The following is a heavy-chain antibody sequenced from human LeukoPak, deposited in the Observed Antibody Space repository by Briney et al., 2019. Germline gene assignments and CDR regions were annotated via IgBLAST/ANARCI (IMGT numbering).Heavy chain of an antibody. J-gene: IGHJ6*02. Sequence: ASVTVSCKASGGTFSSYAISWVRQAPGQGIEWMGGIIPISGTANYAQKFQGRVTITADESTSTAYMELSSLRSEDTAVYYCARVRHYGSGSTPAYGMDVWGQGTTVTVSS. CDR1: GGTFSSYA. CDR3: ARVRHYGSGSTPAYGMDV. V-gene: IGHV1-69*13. CDR2: IIPISGTA. D-gene: IGHD3-10*01.